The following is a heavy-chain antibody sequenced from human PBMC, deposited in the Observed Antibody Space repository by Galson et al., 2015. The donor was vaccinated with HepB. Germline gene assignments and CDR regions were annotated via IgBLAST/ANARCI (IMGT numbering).Heavy chain of an antibody. CDR2: IIPIFGTA. CDR3: ARDLRSVGGRAFDI. J-gene: IGHJ3*02. V-gene: IGHV1-69*13. Sequence: SVKVSCKASGGTFSSYAISWVRQAPGQGLEWMGGIIPIFGTANYAQKFQGRVTITADESTSTAHMELSSLRSEDTAVYYCARDLRSVGGRAFDIWGQGTMVTVSS. D-gene: IGHD3-16*01. CDR1: GGTFSSYA.